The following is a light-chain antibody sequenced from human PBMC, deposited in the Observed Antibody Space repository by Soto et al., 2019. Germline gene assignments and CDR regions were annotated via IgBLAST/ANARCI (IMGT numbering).Light chain of an antibody. CDR1: SSDVGGYNY. Sequence: QSALTQPASVSGSPGQSITISCTGTSSDVGGYNYVSWYQQHPGKAPKLMISEVSNRPSGVSNRFSGSKSANTASLTISGLQAEDEADYYCSSYTSISTYVFGTGNKLTVL. CDR2: EVS. J-gene: IGLJ1*01. V-gene: IGLV2-14*01. CDR3: SSYTSISTYV.